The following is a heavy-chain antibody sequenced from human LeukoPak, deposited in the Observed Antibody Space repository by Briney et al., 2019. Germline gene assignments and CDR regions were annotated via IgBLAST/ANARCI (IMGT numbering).Heavy chain of an antibody. D-gene: IGHD3-10*01. Sequence: GGSLRLSCAASGLTFSNYAMSWVRQASGKGLEWVSGITDSGRKTYYADSVKGRFRISRDNSKNTVYLQMSDLRAEDTAVYYCAKITKASTPNYWGQGTLVTVSS. V-gene: IGHV3-23*01. CDR3: AKITKASTPNY. CDR1: GLTFSNYA. CDR2: ITDSGRKT. J-gene: IGHJ4*02.